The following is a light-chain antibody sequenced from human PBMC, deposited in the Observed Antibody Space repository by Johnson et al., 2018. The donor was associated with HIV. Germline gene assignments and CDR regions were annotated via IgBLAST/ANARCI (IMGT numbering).Light chain of an antibody. J-gene: IGLJ1*01. CDR1: SSNIGNNY. V-gene: IGLV1-51*01. CDR2: DNN. CDR3: GTWDSSLSAEV. Sequence: QSVLTQPPSVSAAPGQKVTISCSGSSSNIGNNYVSWYQQLPGTAPKLLIYDNNKRPSGIPDRFSGSKSGTSATLGITGLQTGDEADYYCGTWDSSLSAEVCGTGTKVTFL.